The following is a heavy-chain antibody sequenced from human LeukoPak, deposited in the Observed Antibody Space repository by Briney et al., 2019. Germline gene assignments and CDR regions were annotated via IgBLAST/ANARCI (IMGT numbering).Heavy chain of an antibody. CDR2: IIPILGIA. V-gene: IGHV1-69*04. J-gene: IGHJ3*02. Sequence: ASVKDSCKASGGTFSSYAISWVRQAPGQGLEWMGRIIPILGIANYAQKFQGRVTITADKSTSTAYMELSSPRSEDTAVYYCARDLRYCGGDCYSMMAFDIWGQGTMVTVSS. D-gene: IGHD2-21*01. CDR1: GGTFSSYA. CDR3: ARDLRYCGGDCYSMMAFDI.